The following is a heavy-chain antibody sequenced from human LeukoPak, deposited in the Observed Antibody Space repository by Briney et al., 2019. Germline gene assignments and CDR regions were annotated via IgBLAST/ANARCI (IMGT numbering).Heavy chain of an antibody. CDR3: ARHLSNGAGTKRGFYY. CDR1: GGSISRRPYD. D-gene: IGHD3-10*01. J-gene: IGHJ4*02. V-gene: IGHV4-39*01. Sequence: SETLSLTCTVSGGSISRRPYDWGWIRQPPGKGLEYIGSISYSGSTYYNPSLRSRVTISVDTSSNQFSLKLSSVTAADTAVYYCARHLSNGAGTKRGFYYRGQGTLVTVSS. CDR2: ISYSGST.